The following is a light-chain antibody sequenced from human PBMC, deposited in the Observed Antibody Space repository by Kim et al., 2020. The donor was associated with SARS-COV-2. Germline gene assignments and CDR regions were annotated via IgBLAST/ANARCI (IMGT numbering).Light chain of an antibody. V-gene: IGKV1-16*02. J-gene: IGKJ2*01. CDR2: GAS. CDR3: QQYNGYPYT. CDR1: QGINNY. Sequence: DIQMTQSPPSLSASVGDRVTITCRASQGINNYLAWFQQKPGKAPKSLIYGASTLHRGVPSKFSGSGFGTDFTLTISDLQPEDFASYYCQQYNGYPYTFGQGTKLEI.